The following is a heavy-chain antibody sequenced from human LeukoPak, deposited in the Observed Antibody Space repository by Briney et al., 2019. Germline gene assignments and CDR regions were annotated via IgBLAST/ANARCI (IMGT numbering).Heavy chain of an antibody. D-gene: IGHD6-6*01. Sequence: GGSLRLSCAASGFTFSSYSMNWVRQAPGKGLEWVSSISSSSSYIYYADSVKGRFTISRDNAKHSLYRQMNSLRAEDTAVYYCARSVRQGYYYYYYMDAWGKGTTVTVSS. J-gene: IGHJ6*03. CDR1: GFTFSSYS. CDR2: ISSSSSYI. CDR3: ARSVRQGYYYYYYMDA. V-gene: IGHV3-21*01.